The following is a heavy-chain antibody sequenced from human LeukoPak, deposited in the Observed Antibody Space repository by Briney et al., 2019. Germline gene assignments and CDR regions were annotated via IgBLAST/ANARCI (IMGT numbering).Heavy chain of an antibody. J-gene: IGHJ3*02. CDR3: ARVSSAWAFEI. D-gene: IGHD2/OR15-2a*01. V-gene: IGHV1-18*01. CDR2: ISAYNGNT. Sequence: GASVKVSCKASGYIFPSYGISWVRQAPGQGLEYMGWISAYNGNTNYTQKLQDRVTMTTDTSTSTAYMELRSLRSDDTAVCYCARVSSAWAFEIWGQGTMVTVSS. CDR1: GYIFPSYG.